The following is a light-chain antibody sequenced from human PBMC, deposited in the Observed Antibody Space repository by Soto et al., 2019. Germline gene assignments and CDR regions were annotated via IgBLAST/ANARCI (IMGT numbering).Light chain of an antibody. CDR1: QSISSW. J-gene: IGKJ1*01. Sequence: DIQMTQSPSILSAIVGDRVTITCRASQSISSWWAWYQQKPGKAPKLLIYDASNLESGVPSRFSGSGSGTEFTLTISNLQPDDFATYYCQQYENYWTFGQGTKVDIK. V-gene: IGKV1-5*01. CDR3: QQYENYWT. CDR2: DAS.